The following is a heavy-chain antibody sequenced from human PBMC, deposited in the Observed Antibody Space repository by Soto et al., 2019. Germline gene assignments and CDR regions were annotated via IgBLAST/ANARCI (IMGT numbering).Heavy chain of an antibody. D-gene: IGHD6-13*01. CDR1: GFTFSNAW. Sequence: GGSLRLSCAACGFTFSNAWISWVRQAPWKGLQWVGRIKSKSDGGTTDYAAPVKGRFTISRDDAKNTLYLQMNSMKTGDAGMYDCTRDGVPWGSSRCYRCSDDCGQGTLVAVSS. J-gene: IGHJ4*02. CDR3: TRDGVPWGSSRCYRCSDD. CDR2: IKSKSDGGTT. V-gene: IGHV3-15*01.